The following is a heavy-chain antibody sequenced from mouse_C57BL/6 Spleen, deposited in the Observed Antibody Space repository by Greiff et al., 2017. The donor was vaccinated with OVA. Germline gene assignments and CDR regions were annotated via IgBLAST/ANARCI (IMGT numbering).Heavy chain of an antibody. D-gene: IGHD1-1*01. Sequence: VQLQESGPELVKPGASVKISCKASGYAFSSSWMHWVKQRPGKGLAWIGRIYPGDGDTNYNGKFKGKATLTADKATSTAYMQLSSLTSEESAVYLGVDGSSDWYFDVWGTGTTVTVSS. CDR3: VDGSSDWYFDV. J-gene: IGHJ1*03. V-gene: IGHV1-82*01. CDR2: IYPGDGDT. CDR1: GYAFSSSW.